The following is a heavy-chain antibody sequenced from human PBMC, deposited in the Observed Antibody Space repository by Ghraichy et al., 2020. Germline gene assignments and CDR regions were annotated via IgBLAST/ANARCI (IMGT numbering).Heavy chain of an antibody. J-gene: IGHJ4*02. CDR3: ASRSGYGRYS. CDR2: ISSSSSYI. Sequence: ESLNISCAASGFTFSSYSMNWVRQAPGKGLEWVSSISSSSSYIYYADSVKGRFTISRDNAKNSLYLQMNSLRAEDTAVYYCASRSGYGRYSWGQGTLVTVSS. V-gene: IGHV3-21*01. D-gene: IGHD5-12*01. CDR1: GFTFSSYS.